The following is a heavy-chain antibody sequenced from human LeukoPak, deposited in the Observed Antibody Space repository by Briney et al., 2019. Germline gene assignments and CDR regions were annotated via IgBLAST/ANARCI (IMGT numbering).Heavy chain of an antibody. D-gene: IGHD1-26*01. CDR2: IKQDGCEH. CDR1: GFTLSSYW. V-gene: IGHV3-7*01. CDR3: ARDTCSIVGPRFDY. J-gene: IGHJ4*02. Sequence: GGTLRLSCPASGFTLSSYWMSWFRQARGKGLEGVAIIKQDGCEHYYVDSVKGRFTISRHNAEISLYLQMNSLRAEDTAVYYCARDTCSIVGPRFDYWGQGALVTVSS.